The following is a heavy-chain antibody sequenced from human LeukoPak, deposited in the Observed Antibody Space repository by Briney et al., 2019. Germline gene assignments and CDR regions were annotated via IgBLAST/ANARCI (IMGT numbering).Heavy chain of an antibody. Sequence: SETLSLTCSVSGDSISRNIYHWTWIRQSPGEGPERIGNIYNSETTYYNPSLKSRVTISGDTSKNHFSLKLSSVTAADTAVYYCARHGDGGLGYWGQGTLVTVSS. CDR2: IYNSETT. D-gene: IGHD2-15*01. CDR1: GDSISRNIYH. CDR3: ARHGDGGLGY. V-gene: IGHV4-39*01. J-gene: IGHJ4*02.